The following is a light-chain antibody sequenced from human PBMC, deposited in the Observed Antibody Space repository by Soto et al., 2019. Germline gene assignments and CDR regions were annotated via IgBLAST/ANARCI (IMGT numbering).Light chain of an antibody. CDR3: QRYGSSPPFT. J-gene: IGKJ2*01. CDR1: QSVSSY. CDR2: DAS. V-gene: IGKV3-11*01. Sequence: EIVLTQSPATLSLSPGERATLSCRASQSVSSYLAWYQQKPGQAPRLLIYDASNRATGIPARFSGSGSGTDFTLTISSLEPEDFAVYFCQRYGSSPPFTFGQGTKVDIK.